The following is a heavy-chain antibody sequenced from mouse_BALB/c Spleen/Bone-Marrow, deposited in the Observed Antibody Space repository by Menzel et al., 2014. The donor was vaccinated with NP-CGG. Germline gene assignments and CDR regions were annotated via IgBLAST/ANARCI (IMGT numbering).Heavy chain of an antibody. CDR2: LNSDGGST. CDR1: EYEFPSHG. J-gene: IGHJ3*01. D-gene: IGHD1-1*01. CDR3: SRHGDYYGSSMFGF. Sequence: EVMLVESGVALVHPGESLILSCEFNEYEFPSHGMSWVRKTPEKRLELVAALNSDGGSTYYPDPMERRFIISRDNSTKTLCRQMISLRSEDTAFSDCSRHGDYYGSSMFGFSGQGTLVTI. V-gene: IGHV5-2*01.